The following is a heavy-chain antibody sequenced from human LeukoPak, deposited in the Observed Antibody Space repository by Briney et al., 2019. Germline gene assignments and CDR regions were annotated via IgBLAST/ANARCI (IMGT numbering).Heavy chain of an antibody. V-gene: IGHV4-31*03. CDR1: GGSINSGGYY. J-gene: IGHJ3*02. CDR3: ARYTSGGLYGFDI. Sequence: SQTLSLTCTVSGGSINSGGYYWSWIRQHPGEGLEYIGYIYYSGSTYYNPSLKSRVTISVDTSKNHFSLRLSSVTAADTAVYYCARYTSGGLYGFDIWGQGTMVTVSS. CDR2: IYYSGST. D-gene: IGHD3-10*01.